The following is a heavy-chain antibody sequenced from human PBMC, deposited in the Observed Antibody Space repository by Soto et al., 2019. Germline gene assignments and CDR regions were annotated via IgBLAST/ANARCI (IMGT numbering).Heavy chain of an antibody. CDR3: ARLEGYCTNGVCHISPFGYYYYYGMDV. D-gene: IGHD2-8*01. CDR1: GGSISSSSYY. J-gene: IGHJ6*02. Sequence: SETLSLTWTVSGGSISSSSYYWGWIRQPPGKGLEWIGSIYYSGSTYYNPSLKSRVTISVDTSKNQFSLKLSSVTAADTAVYYCARLEGYCTNGVCHISPFGYYYYYGMDVWGQGTTVTVSS. CDR2: IYYSGST. V-gene: IGHV4-39*01.